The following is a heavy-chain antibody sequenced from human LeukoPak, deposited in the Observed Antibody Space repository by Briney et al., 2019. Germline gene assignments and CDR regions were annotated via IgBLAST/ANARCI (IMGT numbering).Heavy chain of an antibody. V-gene: IGHV3-30*02. Sequence: PGGSLRLSCAASGFTFSSYGMHWVRQAPGKGLEWVAFIRYDGSNKYYADSVKGQFTISRDNSKNTLYLQMNSLRAEDTAVYYCAKSPDDYGDLYFDYWGQGTLVTVSS. J-gene: IGHJ4*02. CDR3: AKSPDDYGDLYFDY. CDR2: IRYDGSNK. CDR1: GFTFSSYG. D-gene: IGHD4-17*01.